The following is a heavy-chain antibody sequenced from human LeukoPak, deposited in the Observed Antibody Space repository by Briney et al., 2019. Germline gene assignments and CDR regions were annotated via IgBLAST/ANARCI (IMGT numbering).Heavy chain of an antibody. CDR2: IYYSGST. Sequence: SETLSLTCTVSGGSISSSSYYWGWIRQPPGKGLEWIGSIYYSGSTYYNPSLKSRVTISVGTSKNQFSLKLSSVTAADTAVYYCARHDRVWFGELSIDYWGQGTLVTVSS. CDR3: ARHDRVWFGELSIDY. D-gene: IGHD3-10*01. J-gene: IGHJ4*02. V-gene: IGHV4-39*01. CDR1: GGSISSSSYY.